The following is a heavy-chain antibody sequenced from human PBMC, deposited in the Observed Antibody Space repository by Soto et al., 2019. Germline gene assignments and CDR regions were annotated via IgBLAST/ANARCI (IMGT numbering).Heavy chain of an antibody. CDR1: GFTFSDHY. D-gene: IGHD1-26*01. Sequence: GGSLRLSCAASGFTFSDHYMDWVRQAPGKGLEWVGRVRNKANGYTTEYAASVKGRFTISRDDSKSSLYLQMNSLKTEDTAVYFCVRVVMSGSYYLDYWGQGSLVTVSS. V-gene: IGHV3-72*01. CDR2: VRNKANGYTT. J-gene: IGHJ4*02. CDR3: VRVVMSGSYYLDY.